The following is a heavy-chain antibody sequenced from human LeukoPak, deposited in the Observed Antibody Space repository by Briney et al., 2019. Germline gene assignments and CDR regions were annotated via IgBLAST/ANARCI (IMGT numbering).Heavy chain of an antibody. CDR2: INPNSGGT. D-gene: IGHD3-16*01. J-gene: IGHJ5*02. CDR3: ARSLGAGYNWFDP. V-gene: IGHV1-2*02. CDR1: GYTFTGYY. Sequence: ASVKVSCKASGYTFTGYYMHWVRQAPGQGLEWMGWINPNSGGTNYAQKLQGRVTMTTDTSTSTAYMELRSLRSDDTAVYYCARSLGAGYNWFDPWGQGTLVTVSS.